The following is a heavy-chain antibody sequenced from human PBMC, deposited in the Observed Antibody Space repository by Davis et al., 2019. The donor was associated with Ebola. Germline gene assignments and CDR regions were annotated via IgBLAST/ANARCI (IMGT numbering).Heavy chain of an antibody. CDR1: GGSFSGYY. Sequence: PSETLSLTCAVYGGSFSGYYWSWIRQPPGKGLEWIGEINHSGSTNYNPSLKSRVTISVDTSKNQFSLKLSSVTAADTAVYYCARDPSPLYYYHYGMDVWGQGTTVTVSS. CDR3: ARDPSPLYYYHYGMDV. V-gene: IGHV4-34*01. J-gene: IGHJ6*02. CDR2: INHSGST.